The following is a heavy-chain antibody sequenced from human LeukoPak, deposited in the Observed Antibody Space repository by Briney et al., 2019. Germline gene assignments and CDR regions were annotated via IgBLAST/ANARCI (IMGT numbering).Heavy chain of an antibody. D-gene: IGHD2-15*01. Sequence: GGSLRLSCAASGFTFSNFAMYWVRQAPGKGLECVTTISYNGSTTNYADSVKGRFTISRDNSKNTLYLQMNSLRDEDTAVYYRARGAYCSGGRCPGAFDIWGQETMVSVSS. CDR1: GFTFSNFA. CDR3: ARGAYCSGGRCPGAFDI. V-gene: IGHV3-33*01. CDR2: ISYNGSTT. J-gene: IGHJ3*02.